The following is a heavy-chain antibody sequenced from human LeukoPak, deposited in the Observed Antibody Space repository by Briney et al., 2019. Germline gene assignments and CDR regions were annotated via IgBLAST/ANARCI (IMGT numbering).Heavy chain of an antibody. CDR2: ISGSGGST. Sequence: GGSLRLSCAASGFTFSSYAMSWVRQAPGKGLEWVSAISGSGGSTYYADSVKGRFTISGDNSKNTLYLQMNSLRAEDTAVYYCAKEAGYPKFPYYGMDVWGQGTTVTVSS. CDR3: AKEAGYPKFPYYGMDV. J-gene: IGHJ6*02. D-gene: IGHD5-18*01. V-gene: IGHV3-23*01. CDR1: GFTFSSYA.